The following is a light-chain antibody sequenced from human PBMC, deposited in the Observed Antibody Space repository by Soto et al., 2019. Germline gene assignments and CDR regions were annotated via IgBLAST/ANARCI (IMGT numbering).Light chain of an antibody. CDR3: QQYGSSPLVT. CDR2: GAS. J-gene: IGKJ5*01. Sequence: EIVLTQSPGTLSLSPGERATLSCRASQRVSSSYLAWYQQKPGLAPRLLIYGASSRATGVPDRFSGSGSGTDLTLTISRLEPEDFAVYYCQQYGSSPLVTFGQGTRLEIK. V-gene: IGKV3-20*01. CDR1: QRVSSSY.